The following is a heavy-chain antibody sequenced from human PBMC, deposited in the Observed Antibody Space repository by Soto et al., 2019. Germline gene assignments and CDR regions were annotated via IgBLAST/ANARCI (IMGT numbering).Heavy chain of an antibody. D-gene: IGHD4-17*01. Sequence: GSLRLSCAASGFTFSSYWMSWVRQAPGKGLEWVANIKQDGSEKYYVDSVKGRFTISRDNAKNSLYLQLNSLRAEDTAVYYCARVETYGRYFFDCWGQGTLVTVSS. CDR1: GFTFSSYW. CDR2: IKQDGSEK. CDR3: ARVETYGRYFFDC. J-gene: IGHJ4*02. V-gene: IGHV3-7*04.